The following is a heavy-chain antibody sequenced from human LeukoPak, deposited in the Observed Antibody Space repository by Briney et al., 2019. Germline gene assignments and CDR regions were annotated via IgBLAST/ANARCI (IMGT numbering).Heavy chain of an antibody. Sequence: PSETLSLTCAVYGGSFSGYYWSSIRQPPGKGLEWIGEINHSGSTNYNPSLKSRVTISVDTSKNQFSLKLSSVTAADTAVYYCARGNGDYDAFDYWGQGTLVTVSS. J-gene: IGHJ4*02. CDR1: GGSFSGYY. D-gene: IGHD4-17*01. CDR3: ARGNGDYDAFDY. V-gene: IGHV4-34*01. CDR2: INHSGST.